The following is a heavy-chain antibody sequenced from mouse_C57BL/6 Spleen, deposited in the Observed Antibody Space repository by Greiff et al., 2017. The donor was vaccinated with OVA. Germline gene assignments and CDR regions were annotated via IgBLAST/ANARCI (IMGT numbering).Heavy chain of an antibody. CDR1: GYTFTSYW. CDR3: ARRGFDY. CDR2: IDPSDSYT. J-gene: IGHJ2*01. Sequence: VKLQQPGAELVMPGASVKLSCKASGYTFTSYWMHWVKQRPGQGLEWIGEIDPSDSYTNYNQKFKGKSTLTVDKSSSTAYMQLSSLTSEDSAVYYCARRGFDYWGQGTTLTVSS. V-gene: IGHV1-69*01.